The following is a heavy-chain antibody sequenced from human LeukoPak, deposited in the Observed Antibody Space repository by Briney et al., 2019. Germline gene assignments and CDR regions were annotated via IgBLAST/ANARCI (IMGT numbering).Heavy chain of an antibody. CDR3: AKLESSGYYYD. CDR1: GFTFSTHW. CDR2: ADGGGSST. V-gene: IGHV3-74*01. Sequence: GGSLRLSCAASGFTFSTHWMHWVRQVPGRGPVWVSRADGGGSSTSYADSVKGRFSISRDNAKSTLYLQMNGLRVEDTAVYFCAKLESSGYYYDWGQGTLATVSS. D-gene: IGHD3-22*01. J-gene: IGHJ4*01.